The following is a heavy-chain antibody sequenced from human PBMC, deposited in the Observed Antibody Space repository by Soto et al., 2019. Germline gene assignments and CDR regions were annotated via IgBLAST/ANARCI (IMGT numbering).Heavy chain of an antibody. J-gene: IGHJ4*02. Sequence: QVQLVQSGAEVKKPGASVKVSCKASGYTFTTYDINWVRQASGQGLEWMGWMNPDSGMTTYAQSFQGRVTMTRSTSISTAYMELSSLRSEDTAVYYCARGRGGQFAYWGQGTLVTVSS. D-gene: IGHD3-16*01. CDR2: MNPDSGMT. V-gene: IGHV1-8*01. CDR3: ARGRGGQFAY. CDR1: GYTFTTYD.